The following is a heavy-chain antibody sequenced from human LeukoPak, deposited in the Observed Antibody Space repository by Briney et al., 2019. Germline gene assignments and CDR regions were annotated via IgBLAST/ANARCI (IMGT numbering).Heavy chain of an antibody. V-gene: IGHV1-69*13. Sequence: SAVNVSFKASGGTFSSYAISWVRQAPGQGREWMGGIIPIFGTANYAQKFQGRVTITADESTSTAYMELSSMRSEDTDVSYCERKMRHYNILTGYYTLYNWFDPWGQRTLVTVSS. D-gene: IGHD3-9*01. CDR3: ERKMRHYNILTGYYTLYNWFDP. CDR1: GGTFSSYA. CDR2: IIPIFGTA. J-gene: IGHJ5*02.